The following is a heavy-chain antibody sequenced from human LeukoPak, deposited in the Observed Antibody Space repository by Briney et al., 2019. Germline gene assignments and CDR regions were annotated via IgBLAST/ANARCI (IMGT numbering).Heavy chain of an antibody. V-gene: IGHV3-49*04. CDR3: TSGLYYDSWSDLFDY. CDR2: IRRKANGGTT. CDR1: GGTFSSYA. Sequence: SCKASGGTFSSYAMSWVRQAPGKGPEWVGFIRRKANGGTTEYAASVKGRFTISRDDSKSIAYLQMNSLKTEDTAVYYCTSGLYYDSWSDLFDYWGQGTLVTVSS. D-gene: IGHD3-3*01. J-gene: IGHJ4*02.